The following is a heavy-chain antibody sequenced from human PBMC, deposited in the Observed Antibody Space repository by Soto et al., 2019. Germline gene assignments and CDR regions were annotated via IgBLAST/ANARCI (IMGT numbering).Heavy chain of an antibody. CDR3: ARAGLRPLQFDY. Sequence: SETLSLTCTVSGGSISSGDYYWSWIRQPPGKGLEWIGYIYYSGSTYYNPSLKSRVTISVDTSKNQFSLKLSSVTAADTAVYYCARAGLRPLQFDYWGQGTLVTVSS. D-gene: IGHD4-17*01. J-gene: IGHJ4*02. CDR2: IYYSGST. V-gene: IGHV4-30-4*01. CDR1: GGSISSGDYY.